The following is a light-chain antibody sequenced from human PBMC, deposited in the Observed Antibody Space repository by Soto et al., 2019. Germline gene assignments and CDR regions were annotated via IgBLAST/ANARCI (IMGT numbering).Light chain of an antibody. CDR3: QQRINWPGT. V-gene: IGKV3-11*01. J-gene: IGKJ2*01. Sequence: DIVLTQSPATLSLSPGERATLSCRASQSVRGYLAWYQHKPGQAPRLLIYDASNRATGISARFSGSGSGTDFTLTISSLEPEDVAVYYCQQRINWPGTFGQGTKLEIK. CDR1: QSVRGY. CDR2: DAS.